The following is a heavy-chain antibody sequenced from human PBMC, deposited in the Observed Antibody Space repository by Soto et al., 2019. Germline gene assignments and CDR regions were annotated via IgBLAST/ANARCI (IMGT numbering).Heavy chain of an antibody. J-gene: IGHJ6*03. V-gene: IGHV5-51*01. CDR1: GYSFTGYW. Sequence: PGESLKISCKGSGYSFTGYWIGWVRQMPGKGLEWMGIIYPGDSDTRYSPSFQGQVTISADKSISTAYLQWSSLKASDTAMYYCARHHYDFWSGYNYYMDVWGKGTTVTVAS. D-gene: IGHD3-3*01. CDR3: ARHHYDFWSGYNYYMDV. CDR2: IYPGDSDT.